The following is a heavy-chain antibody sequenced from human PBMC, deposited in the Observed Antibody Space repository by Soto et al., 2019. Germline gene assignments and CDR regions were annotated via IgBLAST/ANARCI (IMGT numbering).Heavy chain of an antibody. Sequence: QVQLQESGPGLVKPSQTLSLTCTVTGGSMTSGDQYWTWIRHRPGEGLEWFGYINHRGSLYYNPFPKSRVSMSVDKSKKQFSLDLSSGTGADTAVFYCAEEPPQRQGRKKDGWGQGTTGPV. CDR2: INHRGSL. V-gene: IGHV4-31*03. CDR1: GGSMTSGDQY. J-gene: IGHJ6*02. D-gene: IGHD1-1*01. CDR3: AEEPPQRQGRKKDG.